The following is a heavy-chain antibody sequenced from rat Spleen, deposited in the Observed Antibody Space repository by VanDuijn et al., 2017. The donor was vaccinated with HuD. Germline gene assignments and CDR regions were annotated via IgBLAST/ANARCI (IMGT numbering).Heavy chain of an antibody. Sequence: EVQLQESGPGLVKPSQSLSLTCSVTGYSITSSYRWNWIRKFPGNKLEWMGYINSAGSTNYNPSLKSRISITRDTSKNQFFLKVNSVTTEDTDTYYCAKTTVVYYYVMDAWGQGASVTVSS. CDR1: GYSITSSYR. CDR2: INSAGST. CDR3: AKTTVVYYYVMDA. D-gene: IGHD1-3*01. J-gene: IGHJ4*01. V-gene: IGHV3-3*01.